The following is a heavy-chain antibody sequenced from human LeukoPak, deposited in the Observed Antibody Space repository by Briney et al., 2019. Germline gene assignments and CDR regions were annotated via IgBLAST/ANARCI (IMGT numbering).Heavy chain of an antibody. CDR1: GGTFSSYA. Sequence: ASVKVSCKASGGTFSSYAISWVRQAPGQGLEWMGRIIPIPGIANYAQKFQGRVTITADKSTSTAYMELSSLRSEDTAVYYCATKYYGDLEYYFDYWGQGTLVTVSS. CDR3: ATKYYGDLEYYFDY. D-gene: IGHD4-17*01. CDR2: IIPIPGIA. V-gene: IGHV1-69*04. J-gene: IGHJ4*02.